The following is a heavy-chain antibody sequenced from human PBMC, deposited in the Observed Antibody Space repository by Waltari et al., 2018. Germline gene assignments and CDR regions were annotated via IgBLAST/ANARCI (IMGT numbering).Heavy chain of an antibody. CDR3: ATQMYDTWTVDL. D-gene: IGHD3-9*01. CDR2: INPNTGGT. J-gene: IGHJ3*01. Sequence: QVQLVLSGAEMRKPGASVRVPCRPSPNMFTDPYIPWVRQAPGQGLVWMGWINPNTGGTNYAQEFQGRVTMTSDTSIRTVYMDLITLKSDDTAVYYCATQMYDTWTVDLWGQGTLVSVSS. V-gene: IGHV1-2*02. CDR1: PNMFTDPY.